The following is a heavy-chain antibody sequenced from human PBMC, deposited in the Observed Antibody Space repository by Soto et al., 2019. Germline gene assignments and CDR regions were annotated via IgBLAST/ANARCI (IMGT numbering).Heavy chain of an antibody. V-gene: IGHV4-30-4*01. Sequence: PSETLSLTCTVSGGSISSGDYYWSWIRQPPGKGLEWIGYIYYSGSTYYNPSLKSRVTISVDTSKNQFSLKLSSVTAADTAVYYCARWFGELLSSGPFDYWGQGTLVTVSS. D-gene: IGHD3-10*01. J-gene: IGHJ4*02. CDR2: IYYSGST. CDR1: GGSISSGDYY. CDR3: ARWFGELLSSGPFDY.